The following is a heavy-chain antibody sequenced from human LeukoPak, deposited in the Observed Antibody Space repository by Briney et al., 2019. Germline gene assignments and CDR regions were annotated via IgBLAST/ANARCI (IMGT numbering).Heavy chain of an antibody. D-gene: IGHD3-22*01. V-gene: IGHV4-34*01. J-gene: IGHJ4*02. CDR3: ARRRIITMIVVVMKTPYFDY. Sequence: PSETLSLTCAVYGGSFGGYYWSWIRQPPGKGLEWIGEINHSGSTNYNPSLKSRVTISVDTSKNQFSLKLSSVTAADTAVYYCARRRIITMIVVVMKTPYFDYWGQGTLVTVSS. CDR2: INHSGST. CDR1: GGSFGGYY.